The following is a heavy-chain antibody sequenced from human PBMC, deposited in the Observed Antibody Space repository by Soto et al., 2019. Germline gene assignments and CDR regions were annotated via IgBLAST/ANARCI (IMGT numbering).Heavy chain of an antibody. CDR2: FDPEDGET. J-gene: IGHJ4*02. Sequence: ASVKVSCKVSGYTLTELSMHWVRQAPGKGLEWMGGFDPEDGETIYAQKFQGRVTMTEDTSTDTAYMELSSLRSEDTAVYYCATMGVIVVVPINPNFVFWGQGTLVTVSS. D-gene: IGHD3-22*01. CDR1: GYTLTELS. CDR3: ATMGVIVVVPINPNFVF. V-gene: IGHV1-24*01.